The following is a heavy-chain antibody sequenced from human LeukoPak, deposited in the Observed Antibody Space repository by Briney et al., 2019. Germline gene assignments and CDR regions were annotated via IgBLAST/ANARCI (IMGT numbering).Heavy chain of an antibody. CDR3: ARVTGYMIEDYFDY. D-gene: IGHD3-22*01. CDR2: IHDSGST. CDR1: GDSISSGGYS. V-gene: IGHV4-30-4*07. Sequence: SETLPLTCAVSGDSISSGGYSWSWIRQTPGKGLEWIAYIHDSGSTYNNPSLKSRVTISVDTSKNQFSLRLSSVTAADTAVYYCARVTGYMIEDYFDYWGQGTLVTVSS. J-gene: IGHJ4*02.